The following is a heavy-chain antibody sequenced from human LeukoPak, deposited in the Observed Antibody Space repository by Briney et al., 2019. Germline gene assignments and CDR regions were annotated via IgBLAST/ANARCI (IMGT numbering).Heavy chain of an antibody. CDR3: ARAGRVQRRAFDV. CDR1: GYSISSSNW. CDR2: IYNSGST. Sequence: SDTLSLTCAVSGYSISSSNWWGWVRQPAGEGLEWIGRIYNSGSTSYNPSPRSRVTISIDTPKNQFSLKLSSVTAADTAIYYCARAGRVQRRAFDVWGLGTMVTVSS. J-gene: IGHJ3*01. V-gene: IGHV4-28*03. D-gene: IGHD1-1*01.